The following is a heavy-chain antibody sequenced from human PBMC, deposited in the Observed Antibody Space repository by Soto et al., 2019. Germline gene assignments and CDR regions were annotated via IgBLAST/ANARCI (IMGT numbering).Heavy chain of an antibody. J-gene: IGHJ6*02. Sequence: HALSLTFVGSGDTVASNNVAWNWVRQSPSRGLEWLGRTYYRSLWYSDYSVSGRSRIDINADTSKNQVSLQLNSVTPEDTAVYYCARSEEDSDYYYYGMDVWGQGTTVTVSS. CDR2: TYYRSLWYS. D-gene: IGHD2-15*01. CDR1: GDTVASNNVA. CDR3: ARSEEDSDYYYYGMDV. V-gene: IGHV6-1*01.